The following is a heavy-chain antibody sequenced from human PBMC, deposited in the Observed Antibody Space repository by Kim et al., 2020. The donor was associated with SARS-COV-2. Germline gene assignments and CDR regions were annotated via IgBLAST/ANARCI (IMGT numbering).Heavy chain of an antibody. V-gene: IGHV3-30*04. J-gene: IGHJ4*01. Sequence: GGSLRLSCAASGFTFSSYAMHWVRQAPGKGLEWVAVISYDGSNKYYADSVKGRFTISRDNSKNTLYLQMNSLRAEDTAVYYCAREDYYDSSGYYPFFDY. CDR1: GFTFSSYA. CDR3: AREDYYDSSGYYPFFDY. D-gene: IGHD3-22*01. CDR2: ISYDGSNK.